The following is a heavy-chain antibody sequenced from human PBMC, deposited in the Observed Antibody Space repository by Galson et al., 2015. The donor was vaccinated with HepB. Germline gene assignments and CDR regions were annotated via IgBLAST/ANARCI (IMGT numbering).Heavy chain of an antibody. CDR3: VVWGAYDSGGYLDY. D-gene: IGHD3-22*01. CDR2: ISSSSSTI. Sequence: SLRLSCAASGFTFSSYSMNWVRQAPGKGLEWVSYISSSSSTIYYADSVKGRFTISRDNAKNSLYLQMNSLRAEDTAVYYCVVWGAYDSGGYLDYWGQGTLVTVSS. J-gene: IGHJ4*02. CDR1: GFTFSSYS. V-gene: IGHV3-48*01.